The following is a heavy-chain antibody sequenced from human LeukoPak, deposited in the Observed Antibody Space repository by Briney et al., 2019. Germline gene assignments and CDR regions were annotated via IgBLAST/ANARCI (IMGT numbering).Heavy chain of an antibody. CDR3: AKRSGRFLEWFYYGMDV. V-gene: IGHV3-23*01. J-gene: IGHJ6*02. CDR1: GFTFSSYS. Sequence: GGSLRLSCAASGFTFSSYSMNWVRQAPGKGLEWVSAIVGSGGTTYYADSVKGRFTISRDNSKNTLYLQMNSLRAEDTALYYCAKRSGRFLEWFYYGMDVWGQGTTVTVSS. CDR2: IVGSGGTT. D-gene: IGHD3-3*01.